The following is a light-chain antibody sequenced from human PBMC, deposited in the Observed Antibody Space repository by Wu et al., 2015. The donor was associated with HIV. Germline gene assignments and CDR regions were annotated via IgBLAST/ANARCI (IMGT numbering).Light chain of an antibody. CDR1: QTVSSSY. V-gene: IGKV3-20*01. CDR2: GAS. CDR3: QQYGSSSWT. Sequence: EIVLTQSPGTLCLSPGERATLSCRASQTVSSSYLAWYQQKPGQAPRLLIYGASSRATGIPDRFSGSGSGTDFTLTISTLEPEDFAVYYCQQYGSSSWTFGQGTKVEIK. J-gene: IGKJ1*01.